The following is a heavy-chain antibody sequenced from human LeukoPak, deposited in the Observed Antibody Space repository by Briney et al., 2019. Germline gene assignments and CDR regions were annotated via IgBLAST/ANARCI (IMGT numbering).Heavy chain of an antibody. Sequence: PSETLSLTCVVSGDSISSGAYSWSWIPQPPGKGLEWIGYIFHTGSTFYNASLKSRVTISVDNSKNQFSLRLTSVTAADTAVYYCARELWFANAPGSWLDPWCQGTPVTVSS. V-gene: IGHV4-30-2*01. D-gene: IGHD3-10*01. J-gene: IGHJ5*02. CDR2: IFHTGST. CDR1: GDSISSGAYS. CDR3: ARELWFANAPGSWLDP.